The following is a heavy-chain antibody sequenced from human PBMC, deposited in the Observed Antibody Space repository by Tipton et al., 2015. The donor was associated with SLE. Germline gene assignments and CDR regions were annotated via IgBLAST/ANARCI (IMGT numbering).Heavy chain of an antibody. Sequence: QLVQSGAEVKKPGASVKVSCKVSGYTFSNYGVTWVRQAPGQGLEWMGWISAYNGNTNYGQKFQGRVTMTTDTSTNTAYMELRSLRSDDTAVYYCARGDRTTFYYYGMDVWGQGTTVTVSS. D-gene: IGHD2/OR15-2a*01. V-gene: IGHV1-18*01. CDR2: ISAYNGNT. CDR1: GYTFSNYG. CDR3: ARGDRTTFYYYGMDV. J-gene: IGHJ6*02.